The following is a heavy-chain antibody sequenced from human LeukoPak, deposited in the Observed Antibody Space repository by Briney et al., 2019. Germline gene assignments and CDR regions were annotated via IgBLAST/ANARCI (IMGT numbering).Heavy chain of an antibody. J-gene: IGHJ5*02. CDR2: IYYSGST. CDR3: ARNYNYWFDP. CDR1: GGSISSSSYY. V-gene: IGHV4-39*01. D-gene: IGHD5-24*01. Sequence: PSETLSLTCTVSGGSISSSSYYWGWIRQPPRKGLEWIGSIYYSGSTYYNPSLKSRVTISVDTSKNQFSLKLSSVTAADTAVYYCARNYNYWFDPWGQGTLVTVSS.